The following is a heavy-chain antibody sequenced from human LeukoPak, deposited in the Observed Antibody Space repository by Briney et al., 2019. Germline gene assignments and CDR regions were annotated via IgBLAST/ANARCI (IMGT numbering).Heavy chain of an antibody. D-gene: IGHD3-22*01. CDR3: ARDNYYDSSGYSSYGMDV. V-gene: IGHV3-53*01. Sequence: GGSLRLSCAASGFTVSRYYISWVRQAPGKGLEWVSVIYSGGSTYYADSVKGRFTISRDNSKNTLYLQMNSLRAEDTAVYYCARDNYYDSSGYSSYGMDVWGPGTTVTVSS. CDR2: IYSGGST. J-gene: IGHJ6*02. CDR1: GFTVSRYY.